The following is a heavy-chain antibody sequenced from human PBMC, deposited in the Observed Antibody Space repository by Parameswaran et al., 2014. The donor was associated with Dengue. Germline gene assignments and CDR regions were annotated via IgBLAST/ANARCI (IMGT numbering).Heavy chain of an antibody. Sequence: SWVRQAPGQGLEWMGWISIYNGNTNYDTNYAQKLQGRVTMTTDTSTSTAYMELRNLRSDDTAVYYCASGGNIGWYSFDYWGQGTLVTVSS. J-gene: IGHJ4*02. CDR2: ISIYNGNTNYDT. D-gene: IGHD6-19*01. CDR3: ASGGNIGWYSFDY. V-gene: IGHV1-18*01.